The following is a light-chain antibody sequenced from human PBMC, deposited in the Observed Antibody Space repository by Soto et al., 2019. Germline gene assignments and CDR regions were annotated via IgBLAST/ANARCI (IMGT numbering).Light chain of an antibody. J-gene: IGKJ1*01. Sequence: DIVLTQSPGNLSMSPGERTPLSCRASQSVSSNLAWYQQKLGQAPRVLIYGASTRATGIPARFTGSGSGTEFILTITSLQSEDSAVYYCQEYNTWPWTFGQGTKVDIK. CDR3: QEYNTWPWT. CDR2: GAS. V-gene: IGKV3-15*01. CDR1: QSVSSN.